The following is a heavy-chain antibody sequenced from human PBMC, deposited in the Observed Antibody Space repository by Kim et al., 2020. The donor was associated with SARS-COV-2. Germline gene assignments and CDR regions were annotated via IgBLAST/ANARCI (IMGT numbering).Heavy chain of an antibody. CDR2: IIPIFGTA. Sequence: SVKVSCKASGGTFSSHDFSWLRQAPGQGLEWMGGIIPIFGTANYAQKFQARVKITADESTSTAYMEVISLRSEDTAVYYCARGSSGSSWYSLPFDNWGQ. J-gene: IGHJ4*02. CDR3: ARGSSGSSWYSLPFDN. D-gene: IGHD6-13*01. V-gene: IGHV1-69*13. CDR1: GGTFSSHD.